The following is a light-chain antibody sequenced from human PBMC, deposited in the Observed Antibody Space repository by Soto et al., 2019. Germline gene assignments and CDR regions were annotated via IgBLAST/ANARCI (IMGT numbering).Light chain of an antibody. V-gene: IGLV1-44*01. CDR1: SSNIGSNT. J-gene: IGLJ2*01. CDR2: SNN. Sequence: QSVLTQPPSASGTSGQRVTISCSGRSSNIGSNTVNRYQQLPGTAPKLVIYSNNQRPSGVPDRFSGSKSGTSASLAISGLQSEDEADYYCVAWDDSLNGYVVFGGGTKVTVL. CDR3: VAWDDSLNGYVV.